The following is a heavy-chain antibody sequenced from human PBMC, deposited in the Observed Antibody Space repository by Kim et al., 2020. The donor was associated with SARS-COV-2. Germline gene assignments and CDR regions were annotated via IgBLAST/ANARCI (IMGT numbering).Heavy chain of an antibody. D-gene: IGHD3-9*01. Sequence: PSLKRRGTISVDTSKNQFSMKLSSVTAADTAVDYCARQGEIRYFLAPFDYWGQGTLVTVSS. J-gene: IGHJ4*02. V-gene: IGHV4-39*01. CDR3: ARQGEIRYFLAPFDY.